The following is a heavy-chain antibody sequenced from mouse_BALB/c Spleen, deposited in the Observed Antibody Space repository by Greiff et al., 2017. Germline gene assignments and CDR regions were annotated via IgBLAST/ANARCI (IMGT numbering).Heavy chain of an antibody. CDR2: INSNGGST. V-gene: IGHV5-6-3*01. CDR1: GFTFSSYG. J-gene: IGHJ4*01. D-gene: IGHD2-2*01. CDR3: ARERGYDGDYYAMDY. Sequence: EVQVVESGGGLVQPGGSLKLSCAASGFTFSSYGMSWVRQTPDKRLELVATINSNGGSTYYPDSVKGRFTISRDNAKNTLYLQMSSLKSEDTAMYYCARERGYDGDYYAMDYWGQGTSVTVSS.